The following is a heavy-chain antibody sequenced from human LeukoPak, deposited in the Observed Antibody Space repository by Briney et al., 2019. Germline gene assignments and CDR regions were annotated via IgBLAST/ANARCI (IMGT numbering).Heavy chain of an antibody. CDR2: ISSSGSTI. CDR1: GFTFSDYY. V-gene: IGHV3-11*01. D-gene: IGHD2-2*01. Sequence: GGSLRLSCAASGFTFSDYYMSWIRQAPGKVLEWVSYISSSGSTIYYADSVKGRFTISRDNAKNSLYLQMNSLRAEDTAVYYCASQARVVPAAPTRYWGQGTLVTVSS. CDR3: ASQARVVPAAPTRY. J-gene: IGHJ4*02.